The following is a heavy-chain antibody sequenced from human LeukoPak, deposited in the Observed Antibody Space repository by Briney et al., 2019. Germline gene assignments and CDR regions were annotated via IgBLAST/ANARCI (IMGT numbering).Heavy chain of an antibody. V-gene: IGHV4-59*08. CDR2: IYYTGSTNY. J-gene: IGHJ5*02. CDR1: GASIRSYY. Sequence: TPSETLSLTCTVSGASIRSYYWSWIRQPPGKGLECIGDIYYTGSTNYNYNPSPKSRVTISVDTSKNQFSLKLSSVTAADTAVYYCARHGPRRDGYNYDHWGPGTLVTVSS. D-gene: IGHD5-24*01. CDR3: ARHGPRRDGYNYDH.